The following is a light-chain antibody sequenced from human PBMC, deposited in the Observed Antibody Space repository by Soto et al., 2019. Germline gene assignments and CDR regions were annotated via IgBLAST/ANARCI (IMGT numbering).Light chain of an antibody. J-gene: IGKJ2*03. CDR3: HQYNNWPQS. CDR2: GAS. Sequence: EIVMTQSPASLSVSPGERATLSCRASQSISGKLAWYQQTPGQAPRLLVYGASMRATGIPARFSGSGSGTEFTLTISSLQSEDFAVYYCHQYNNWPQSFGQGTKLEIK. V-gene: IGKV3-15*01. CDR1: QSISGK.